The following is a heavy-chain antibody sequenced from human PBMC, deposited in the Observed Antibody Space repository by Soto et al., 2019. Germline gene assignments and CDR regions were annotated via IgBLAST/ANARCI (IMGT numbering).Heavy chain of an antibody. Sequence: QVHLLESGPGLVKPSQTLSLTCSVSGDSISTVDYFWAWIRQPPGQALEYHGYFYKSTTKYYKPSFESRVAISLDTSKSQFSLNVTSVTAADTAVYFCARGRYCLTGRCFPNWFDSWGQGTLVTVSS. CDR1: GDSISTVDYF. V-gene: IGHV4-30-4*01. CDR2: FYKSTTK. D-gene: IGHD2-15*01. J-gene: IGHJ5*01. CDR3: ARGRYCLTGRCFPNWFDS.